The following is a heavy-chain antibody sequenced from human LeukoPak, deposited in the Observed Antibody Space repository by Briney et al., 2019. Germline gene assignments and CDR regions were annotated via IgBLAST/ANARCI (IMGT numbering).Heavy chain of an antibody. D-gene: IGHD1-26*01. J-gene: IGHJ4*02. CDR2: FDPEDGET. CDR3: ATPPPLVGATKGSYYFDY. CDR1: GYTLTELS. V-gene: IGHV1-24*01. Sequence: ASVKVSCKVSGYTLTELSMHWVRQAPGKGLEWMGGFDPEDGETIYAQKFQGRVTMTEDTSKDTAYMELSSLRSEDTAVYYCATPPPLVGATKGSYYFDYWGQETPVTVSS.